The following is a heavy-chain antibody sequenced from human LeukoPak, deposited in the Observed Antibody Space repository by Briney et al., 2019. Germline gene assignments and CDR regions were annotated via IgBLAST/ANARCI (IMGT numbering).Heavy chain of an antibody. D-gene: IGHD3-10*01. CDR1: GFPFNNYL. Sequence: GSLRLSCAASGFPFNNYLMSWVRQAPGKGLEWVSVLFTGGGRTLYADSVKGRFTISGDTSRTTLYLQMNGLRAEDTAVYYCAKECDYSPGHKFDLWGQGTLVTVSS. CDR2: LFTGGGRT. V-gene: IGHV3-23*01. J-gene: IGHJ4*02. CDR3: AKECDYSPGHKFDL.